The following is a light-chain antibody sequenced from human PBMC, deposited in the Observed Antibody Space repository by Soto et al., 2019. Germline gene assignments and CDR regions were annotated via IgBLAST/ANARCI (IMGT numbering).Light chain of an antibody. V-gene: IGLV2-14*01. CDR1: SSDIGAYDY. CDR2: EVN. J-gene: IGLJ1*01. CDR3: FSFKTTSTHV. Sequence: QSALTQPASLSGSPGQSITISCTGTSSDIGAYDYVSWFQQHPGKAPKLMISEVNNRPSGVSNRFSGSKSGNTAYLTISELQVEDEAEYFCFSFKTTSTHVFGTGTKVTVL.